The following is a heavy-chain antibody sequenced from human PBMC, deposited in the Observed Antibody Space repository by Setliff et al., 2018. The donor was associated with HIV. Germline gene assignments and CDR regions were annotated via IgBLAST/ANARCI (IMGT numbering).Heavy chain of an antibody. D-gene: IGHD2-2*01. J-gene: IGHJ5*02. Sequence: ASVKVSCKASNYTLINYGVSWVRQAPGQGLEWMGWIGSYSGYTIYAQKFQDRLTMTTDTSTTTASMELRSLRSDHTAVYYCVRGHCNSDKCWYTWFDPWGQGTLVTVS. CDR1: NYTLINYG. V-gene: IGHV1-18*01. CDR2: IGSYSGYT. CDR3: VRGHCNSDKCWYTWFDP.